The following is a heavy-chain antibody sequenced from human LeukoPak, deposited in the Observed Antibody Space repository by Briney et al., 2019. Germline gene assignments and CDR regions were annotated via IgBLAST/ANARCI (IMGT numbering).Heavy chain of an antibody. CDR2: ISWNSGSI. CDR3: AKDISYSSGQEGCFDY. D-gene: IGHD6-19*01. V-gene: IGHV3-9*01. J-gene: IGHJ4*02. CDR1: GFTFDDYA. Sequence: PGGSLRLSCAASGFTFDDYAMHWVRQAPGKGLEGVSGISWNSGSIGYADSVKGRFTISRDNAKNSLYLQMNSLRAEDTALYYCAKDISYSSGQEGCFDYCGQGTLVTVSS.